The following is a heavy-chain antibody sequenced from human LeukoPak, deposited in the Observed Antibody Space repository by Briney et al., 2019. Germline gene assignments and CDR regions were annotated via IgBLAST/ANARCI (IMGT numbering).Heavy chain of an antibody. CDR2: IYYSGST. J-gene: IGHJ4*02. V-gene: IGHV4-59*01. CDR3: ARVNWVAATLNIDY. CDR1: GGSISSYY. Sequence: SETLSLTCTVSGGSISSYYWSWIRQPPGRGLEWIGYIYYSGSTNYNPSLKSRVTISVDTSKNQFSLKLSSVTAAHTAVYYCARVNWVAATLNIDYWGQGTLVTVSS. D-gene: IGHD2-15*01.